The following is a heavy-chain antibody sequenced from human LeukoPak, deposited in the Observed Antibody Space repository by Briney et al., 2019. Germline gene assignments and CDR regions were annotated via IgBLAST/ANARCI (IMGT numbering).Heavy chain of an antibody. V-gene: IGHV5-51*01. CDR2: IYPGDSDT. Sequence: GDSLKISCKGSGYSFTSYWIGWVRQMPGKGLEWMWIIYPGDSDTRYSPSFQGQVTISADKSISTAYLQWSSLKASDTAMYYCASRRSYDSSGYDAFDIWGQGTMVTVSS. J-gene: IGHJ3*02. CDR3: ASRRSYDSSGYDAFDI. CDR1: GYSFTSYW. D-gene: IGHD3-22*01.